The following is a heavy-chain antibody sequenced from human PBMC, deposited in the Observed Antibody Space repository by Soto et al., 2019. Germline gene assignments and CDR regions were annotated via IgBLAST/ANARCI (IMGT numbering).Heavy chain of an antibody. D-gene: IGHD3-3*01. CDR3: AKDLSREYDFWSGYYMERGMDV. CDR1: GSTFSSYA. CDR2: ISGSGGST. J-gene: IGHJ6*02. Sequence: PGGSLRLSCAASGSTFSSYAMSWVRQAPGKGLEWVSAISGSGGSTYYADSVKGRFTISRDNSKNTLYLQMNSLRAEDTAVYYCAKDLSREYDFWSGYYMERGMDVWGRGTTVTVSS. V-gene: IGHV3-23*01.